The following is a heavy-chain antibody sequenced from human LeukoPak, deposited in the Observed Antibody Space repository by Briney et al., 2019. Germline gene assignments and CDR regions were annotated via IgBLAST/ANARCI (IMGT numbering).Heavy chain of an antibody. CDR1: GYTFTKYY. D-gene: IGHD3-10*01. Sequence: VASVKVSCKASGYTFTKYYIHWVRQAPGQGLEWMGVVYTSGGGTMYAQKFQGRVTMTRDTSTRTAYMELSSLRSEDTAVYYCATGRVPRHWYFDLWGRGTLVTVSS. CDR2: VYTSGGGT. CDR3: ATGRVPRHWYFDL. V-gene: IGHV1-46*01. J-gene: IGHJ2*01.